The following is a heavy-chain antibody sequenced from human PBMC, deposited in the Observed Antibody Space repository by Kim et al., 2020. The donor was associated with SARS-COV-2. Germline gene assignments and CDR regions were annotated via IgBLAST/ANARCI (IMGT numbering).Heavy chain of an antibody. V-gene: IGHV3-33*01. CDR2: IWYDGSNK. J-gene: IGHJ3*02. Sequence: GGSLRLSCAASGFTFSSYGMHWVRQAPGKGLEWVAVIWYDGSNKYYADSVKGRFTISRDNSKNTLYLQMNSLRAEDTAVYYCARDGYHYYDSSGADAFDIWGQGTMVTVSS. D-gene: IGHD3-22*01. CDR3: ARDGYHYYDSSGADAFDI. CDR1: GFTFSSYG.